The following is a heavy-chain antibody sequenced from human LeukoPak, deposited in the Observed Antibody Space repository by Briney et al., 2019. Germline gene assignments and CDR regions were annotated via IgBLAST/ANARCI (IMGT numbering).Heavy chain of an antibody. J-gene: IGHJ4*02. CDR2: MNPNSGNT. V-gene: IGHV1-8*01. CDR3: ASSGDSSGYYLAH. CDR1: GYTLTEIP. D-gene: IGHD3-22*01. Sequence: ASVKVSCKVSGYTLTEIPMHWVRQAPGKGLEWMGWMNPNSGNTGYAQKFQGRVTMTRNTSISTAYMELSSLRSEDTAVYYCASSGDSSGYYLAHWGQGTLVTVSS.